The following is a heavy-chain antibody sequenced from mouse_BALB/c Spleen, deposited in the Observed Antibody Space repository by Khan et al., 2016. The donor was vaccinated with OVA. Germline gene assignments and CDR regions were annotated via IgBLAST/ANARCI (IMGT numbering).Heavy chain of an antibody. D-gene: IGHD2-10*01. Sequence: QIQLVQSGPELMKPGETVKISCKASGYTFTNYGMNWVKQAPGKGLKWMGWINTYTGEPTYADDFKGRFAFSLETSASTAYLQINNLKNEDTATYFCARPPYFSYVMVYWGQGTSVTASS. CDR3: ARPPYFSYVMVY. CDR1: GYTFTNYG. J-gene: IGHJ4*01. V-gene: IGHV9-3-1*01. CDR2: INTYTGEP.